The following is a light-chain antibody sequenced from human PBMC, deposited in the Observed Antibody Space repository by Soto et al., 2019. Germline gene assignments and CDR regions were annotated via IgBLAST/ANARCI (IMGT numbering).Light chain of an antibody. J-gene: IGKJ1*01. V-gene: IGKV1-5*01. Sequence: DIQMTQSPSTLSASVGDRVTITCRASQSINSWLAWYQQKPGKAPQILIYDASTLKSGVPSRFSASGSGTEFTLIISSLQPDDFATYYCQQYKSYSWTVGQGTKVDIX. CDR1: QSINSW. CDR2: DAS. CDR3: QQYKSYSWT.